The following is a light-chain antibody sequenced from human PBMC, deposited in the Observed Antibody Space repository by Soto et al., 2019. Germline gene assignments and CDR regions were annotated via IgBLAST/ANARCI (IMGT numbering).Light chain of an antibody. CDR2: NAS. CDR3: QQYNAYSYT. V-gene: IGKV1-5*03. CDR1: QSINNW. J-gene: IGKJ2*01. Sequence: DLEMTQSPSTLSASVGDRVTITCRATQSINNWLAWYQQKPGKAPKLLISNASSLESGVPSRFSGSGSGTEFSLTISALPPDEFATYYCQQYNAYSYTFGQGTKLE.